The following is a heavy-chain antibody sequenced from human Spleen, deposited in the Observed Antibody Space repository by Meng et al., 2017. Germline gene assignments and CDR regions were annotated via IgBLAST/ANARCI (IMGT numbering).Heavy chain of an antibody. CDR1: GGSISSGGFS. J-gene: IGHJ5*02. D-gene: IGHD3-10*01. V-gene: IGHV4-30-2*05. CDR2: IHYSGST. Sequence: QLQLQESGSGLVKPSQTLSLTCAVSGGSISSGGFSWRWVRQPPGKGLEWIGYIHYSGSTYYNPSLKSRATISVDTSKNQFSLKLSSVTAADTAVYYCARASYGSGSPLGESWFDPWGQGTLVTVSS. CDR3: ARASYGSGSPLGESWFDP.